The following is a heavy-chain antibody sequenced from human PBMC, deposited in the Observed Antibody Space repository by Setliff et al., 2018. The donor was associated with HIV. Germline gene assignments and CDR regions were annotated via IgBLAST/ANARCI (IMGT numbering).Heavy chain of an antibody. Sequence: SETLSLTCTVSGGSISGSSDYWGWIRQPPGKGLEWIGSIFYTGSTYYNPSLKGRVTVSVDTSINQFSLKLSSVTAADTSVYYCARHSSSGYLPYYVDYWGQGTRVTV. D-gene: IGHD3-3*01. V-gene: IGHV4-39*01. CDR3: ARHSSSGYLPYYVDY. J-gene: IGHJ4*02. CDR1: GGSISGSSDY. CDR2: IFYTGST.